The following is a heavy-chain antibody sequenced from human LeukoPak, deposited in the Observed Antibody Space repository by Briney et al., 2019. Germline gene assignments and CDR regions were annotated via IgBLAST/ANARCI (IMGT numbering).Heavy chain of an antibody. V-gene: IGHV3-21*01. CDR3: ARGGYYGSGRYYFDS. CDR1: GFTFSSHS. D-gene: IGHD3-3*01. CDR2: ISTSSSYI. J-gene: IGHJ4*02. Sequence: GGSLRLSCAASGFTFSSHSMNWVRQAPGKGLEWVSSISTSSSYIYYADSVKGRFTISRDNAKNTLHLQMNSLRAEDTAVYYCARGGYYGSGRYYFDSWGQGTLVTVSS.